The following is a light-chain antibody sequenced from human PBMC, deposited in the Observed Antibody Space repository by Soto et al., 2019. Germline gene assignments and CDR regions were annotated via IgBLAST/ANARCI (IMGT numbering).Light chain of an antibody. V-gene: IGKV3-11*01. J-gene: IGKJ4*01. Sequence: EITLTQSPGTLSLSPGERATLSCRASQSVSDYLAWYQQKAGQPPRVLIYGASNRATDIPARFSGSGSGTGFTLTISRLEPEDSAVYYCQQRSKLPRTFGGGTRVEIK. CDR2: GAS. CDR3: QQRSKLPRT. CDR1: QSVSDY.